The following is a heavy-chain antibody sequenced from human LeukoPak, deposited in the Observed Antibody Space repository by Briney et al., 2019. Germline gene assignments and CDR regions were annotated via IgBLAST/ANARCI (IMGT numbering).Heavy chain of an antibody. D-gene: IGHD3-10*01. CDR2: ISSSGSTI. CDR3: ARGRSVLLWFGELLYNTAFDY. CDR1: GFTFSSYE. Sequence: PGGSLRLSCAASGFTFSSYEMNWVRQAPGKGLEWVSYISSSGSTIYYADSVKGRFTISRDNSKNTLYLQMNSLRAEDTAVYYCARGRSVLLWFGELLYNTAFDYWGQGTLVTVSS. J-gene: IGHJ4*02. V-gene: IGHV3-48*03.